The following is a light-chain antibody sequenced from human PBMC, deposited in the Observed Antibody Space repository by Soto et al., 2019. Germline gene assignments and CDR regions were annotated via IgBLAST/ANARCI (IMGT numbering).Light chain of an antibody. CDR3: SSYTTSGTLV. Sequence: QSVLTQPASVSGSPGQSIIISCTGTSSDVGSYNYVSWYQHHPGKAPKFMIYDVSNRPSGVSNRFSGSKSGNTASLTISGLQAEDEADYYYSSYTTSGTLVFGSGTKLTVL. CDR2: DVS. V-gene: IGLV2-14*03. CDR1: SSDVGSYNY. J-gene: IGLJ1*01.